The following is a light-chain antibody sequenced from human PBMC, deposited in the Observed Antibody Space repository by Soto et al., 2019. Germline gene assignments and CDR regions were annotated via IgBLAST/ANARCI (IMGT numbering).Light chain of an antibody. J-gene: IGKJ1*01. V-gene: IGKV2-30*01. Sequence: DVVLTQSPLSLPVALGQPASISCRSSQSLVFSDGNTYLNWFHQRPGQSPRRLIYKVSNRDSGVPDRFSGSGSGTDFTLKISRVEAEGVGVYYCMQGTRWLWTFGQGTKVEIK. CDR3: MQGTRWLWT. CDR2: KVS. CDR1: QSLVFSDGNTY.